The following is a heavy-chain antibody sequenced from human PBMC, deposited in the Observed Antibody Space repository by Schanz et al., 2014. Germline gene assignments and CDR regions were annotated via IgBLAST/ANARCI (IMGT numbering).Heavy chain of an antibody. CDR1: GYTFTRSG. CDR3: ARDPYGKNSGDFDY. CDR2: IGGSDGNT. V-gene: IGHV1-18*01. D-gene: IGHD4-17*01. Sequence: QVQLVQSGGEVKTPGASVKVSCKASGYTFTRSGISWVRQAPGQGLEWMGWIGGSDGNTNFAQKFQGRVTMTWDRSISTANMELSRLRSDDTAVYFCARDPYGKNSGDFDYWGQGTLVTVSS. J-gene: IGHJ4*02.